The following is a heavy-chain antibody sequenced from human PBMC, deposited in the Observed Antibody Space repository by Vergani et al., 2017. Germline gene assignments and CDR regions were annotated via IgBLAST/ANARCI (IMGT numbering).Heavy chain of an antibody. CDR2: IWYDGSNK. D-gene: IGHD3-3*01. CDR1: GFTFSSYG. J-gene: IGHJ3*02. CDR3: ARGPVRAASYFWSGYYWGAFDI. Sequence: QVQLVESGGGVVQPGRSLRLSCAASGFTFSSYGMHWVRQAPGKGLEWVAVIWYDGSNKYYADSVKGRFTISRDNSKNTLYLQMNSLRAEDTAVYYCARGPVRAASYFWSGYYWGAFDIWGQGTMVTVSS. V-gene: IGHV3-33*01.